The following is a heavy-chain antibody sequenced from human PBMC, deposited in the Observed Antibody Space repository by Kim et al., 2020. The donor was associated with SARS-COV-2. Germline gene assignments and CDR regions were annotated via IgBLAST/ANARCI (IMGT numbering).Heavy chain of an antibody. CDR3: ATVPGPATGYFDS. D-gene: IGHD3-9*01. J-gene: IGHJ4*02. V-gene: IGHV4-31*03. CDR2: MYYSGST. CDR1: GGSMSSATYY. Sequence: SETLSLTCTVSGGSMSSATYYWSWIRQHPGEGLEWIGFMYYSGSTHYNPSLKSRVTISVDTSKNQFSLKLNSVTAADTAVYFCATVPGPATGYFDSWGQGTLVAVSS.